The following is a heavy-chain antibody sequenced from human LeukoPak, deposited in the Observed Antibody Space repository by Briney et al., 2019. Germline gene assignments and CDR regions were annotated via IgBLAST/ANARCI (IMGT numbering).Heavy chain of an antibody. J-gene: IGHJ4*02. CDR3: ARGPRGYFDWLPLGGPDY. D-gene: IGHD3-9*01. CDR1: D. Sequence: DXNWVRQATGQGVEWMGWMNPNSGNTGYAQKFQGRATMTRTTSIRPAYMELSSLRSEDTAVYYCARGPRGYFDWLPLGGPDYWGQGPLVTVSS. CDR2: MNPNSGNT. V-gene: IGHV1-8*01.